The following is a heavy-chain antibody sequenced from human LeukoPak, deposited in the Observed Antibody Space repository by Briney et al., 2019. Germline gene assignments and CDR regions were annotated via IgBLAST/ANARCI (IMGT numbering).Heavy chain of an antibody. J-gene: IGHJ4*02. CDR1: GFTFSSYA. V-gene: IGHV3-23*01. CDR3: AKKSCSGGNCYGGSNYDY. Sequence: GGSLRLSCAASGFTFSSYAMSWVRQVPGKGLEWVSAISSSGGNTYYADSVKGRFTISRDSSKNTLYLQVNSLRAEDTAVYYCAKKSCSGGNCYGGSNYDYWGQGTLVTVSS. D-gene: IGHD2-15*01. CDR2: ISSSGGNT.